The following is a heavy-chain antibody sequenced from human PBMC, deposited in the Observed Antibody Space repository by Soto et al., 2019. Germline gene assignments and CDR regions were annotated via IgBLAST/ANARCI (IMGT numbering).Heavy chain of an antibody. CDR2: IIPIPGTA. CDR3: ARSQGSSTSLEIYYYYYYGMDV. CDR1: GGTFGSYA. Sequence: QVQLVQSGAEVKKPGSSVKVSCKASGGTFGSYAISWVRQAPGQGLEWMGGIIPIPGTANYAQKIQGRVTIAADESTSTAYMEMSSLRSEDTAVYYYARSQGSSTSLEIYYYYYYGMDVWGQGTTVTVSS. J-gene: IGHJ6*02. D-gene: IGHD2-2*01. V-gene: IGHV1-69*01.